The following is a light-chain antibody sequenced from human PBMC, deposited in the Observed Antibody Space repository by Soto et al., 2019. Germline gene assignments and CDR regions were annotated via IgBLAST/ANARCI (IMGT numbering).Light chain of an antibody. J-gene: IGKJ1*01. V-gene: IGKV1-27*01. CDR2: LAS. CDR1: QDIRIG. CDR3: QKYDSAPT. Sequence: DIQMTQSPSSLSASVGDRVTITCRAGQDIRIGLAWYQQKPGKVPKLLIYLASTLQSGVPSRFSGSVSGTDFTLTISSLQPEDVATYYCQKYDSAPTFGQGTKVEI.